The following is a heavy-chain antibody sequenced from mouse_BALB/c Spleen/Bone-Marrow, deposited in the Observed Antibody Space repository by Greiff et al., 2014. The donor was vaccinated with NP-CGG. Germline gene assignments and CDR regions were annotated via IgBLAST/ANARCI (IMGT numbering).Heavy chain of an antibody. CDR2: INRSSGYT. CDR1: GYTFTSYT. V-gene: IGHV1-4*01. Sequence: VQLQQSGAELARPGASVKMSCKASGYTFTSYTMHWVKQRPGQGLEWIGNINRSSGYTNCNQKFKDKATLTADKSSSTAFMQLSSLTSEYCVFYYCARSYYDYNRAWFAYWGQGTLVTVSA. CDR3: ARSYYDYNRAWFAY. D-gene: IGHD2-4*01. J-gene: IGHJ3*01.